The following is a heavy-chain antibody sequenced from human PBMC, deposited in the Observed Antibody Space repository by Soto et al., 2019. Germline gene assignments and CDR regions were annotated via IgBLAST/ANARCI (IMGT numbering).Heavy chain of an antibody. Sequence: GGSLRLSCAASGFTFSSYAMHWVRQAPGKGLEWVAVISYDGSNKYYADSVKGRFTISRDNSKNTLYLQMNSLRAEDTAVYYCARDGYYGSGSYYSDAFDIWGQGTMVTVSS. CDR2: ISYDGSNK. D-gene: IGHD3-10*01. V-gene: IGHV3-30-3*01. J-gene: IGHJ3*02. CDR3: ARDGYYGSGSYYSDAFDI. CDR1: GFTFSSYA.